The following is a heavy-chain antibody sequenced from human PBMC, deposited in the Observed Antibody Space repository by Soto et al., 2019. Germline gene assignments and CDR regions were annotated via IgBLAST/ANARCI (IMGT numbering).Heavy chain of an antibody. D-gene: IGHD6-13*01. J-gene: IGHJ3*02. CDR2: ISYDGSNK. CDR3: AKDPRQQLPDDAFDI. CDR1: GFTFSSYA. V-gene: IGHV3-30-3*01. Sequence: GGSLRLSCAASGFTFSSYAMQWVRQAPGKGVEWVAVISYDGSNKYYANSVKGRFTISRDNSNNTLYLQMNSLRAEDTAVYYCAKDPRQQLPDDAFDIWGQGTMVTVSS.